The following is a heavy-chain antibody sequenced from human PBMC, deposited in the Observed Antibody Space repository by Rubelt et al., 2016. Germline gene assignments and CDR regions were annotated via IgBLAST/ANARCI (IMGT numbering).Heavy chain of an antibody. V-gene: IGHV4-34*01. J-gene: IGHJ6*02. CDR3: ARVGRYGMDV. CDR1: GGSFSGYY. Sequence: QVQLQQWGAGLLKPSETLSLTCAVYGGSFSGYYWSWIRQPPGKGLEWIGAIKHSGSTNYNPSLKSRVTISGDTSKNQFSLKLSSVTAADTAVYYCARVGRYGMDVWGQGTTVTVSS. CDR2: IKHSGST.